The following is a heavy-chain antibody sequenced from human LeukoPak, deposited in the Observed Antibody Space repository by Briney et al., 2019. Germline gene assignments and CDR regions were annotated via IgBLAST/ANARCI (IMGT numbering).Heavy chain of an antibody. J-gene: IGHJ4*02. CDR1: GYTLTELS. Sequence: ASVKVSCKVYGYTLTELSMHWVRQAPGKGLEWMGGFDPEDGETIYAQKFQGRVTMTEDTSTDTAYMELSSLRSEDTAVYYCATVVITTFNFDYWGQGTLVTVSS. CDR2: FDPEDGET. CDR3: ATVVITTFNFDY. V-gene: IGHV1-24*01. D-gene: IGHD3-22*01.